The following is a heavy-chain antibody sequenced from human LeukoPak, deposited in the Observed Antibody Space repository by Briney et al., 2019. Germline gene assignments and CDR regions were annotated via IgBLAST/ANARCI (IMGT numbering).Heavy chain of an antibody. CDR2: IRSDGSNK. Sequence: PGGSLRLSCAGSGFSFSSYGMHWVRQAPGKGLEWMAFIRSDGSNKYYADSVKGRFTISRGNAKNTLYLQMNSLRAEDTAVYYCARRVQGVGTNWYYFDYWGRGTLVTVSS. V-gene: IGHV3-30*02. D-gene: IGHD1-1*01. J-gene: IGHJ4*02. CDR3: ARRVQGVGTNWYYFDY. CDR1: GFSFSSYG.